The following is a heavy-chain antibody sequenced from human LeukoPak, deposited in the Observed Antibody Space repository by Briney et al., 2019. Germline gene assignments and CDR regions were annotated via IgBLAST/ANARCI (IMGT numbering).Heavy chain of an antibody. D-gene: IGHD3-9*01. V-gene: IGHV4-4*07. CDR2: IYTSGST. CDR3: ARTPRFGYYDILTGYY. Sequence: PSETLSLTCTVSGGSISSYYWSWIRQPAGKGLEWIGRIYTSGSTNYNPSLKSRVTMSVDTSKNQFSLKLSSVTAADTAVYYCARTPRFGYYDILTGYYWGQGTLVTVPS. CDR1: GGSISSYY. J-gene: IGHJ4*02.